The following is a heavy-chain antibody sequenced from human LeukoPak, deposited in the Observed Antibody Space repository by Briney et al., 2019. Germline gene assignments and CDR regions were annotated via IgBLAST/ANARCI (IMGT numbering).Heavy chain of an antibody. D-gene: IGHD3-22*01. J-gene: IGHJ3*02. V-gene: IGHV4-4*07. CDR1: GGSISSYY. CDR3: ASQTYYYDSSGSNAFDI. Sequence: SETLSLTCTVSGGSISSYYWSWIRQPAGRGLEWIGRIQSSGSTNYNPSLKSRVTMSVDTSRNQCSLKLSSVAAADTAVYYCASQTYYYDSSGSNAFDIWGQGTMVTVSS. CDR2: IQSSGST.